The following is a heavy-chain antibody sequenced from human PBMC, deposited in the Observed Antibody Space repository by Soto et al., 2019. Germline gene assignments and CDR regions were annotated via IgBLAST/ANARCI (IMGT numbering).Heavy chain of an antibody. V-gene: IGHV4-59*01. D-gene: IGHD3-10*01. CDR1: GVSLTGYH. CDR3: ARRLNLGSFDH. CDR2: VYYSGGV. Sequence: SETLARGCNVSGVSLTGYHWNWIRQPPGKTLEWIGFVYYSGGVSYNPSLKGRASISVDRSKNQFSLRLTSVTAADTAVYYCARRLNLGSFDHWGQGTLVTVSS. J-gene: IGHJ5*02.